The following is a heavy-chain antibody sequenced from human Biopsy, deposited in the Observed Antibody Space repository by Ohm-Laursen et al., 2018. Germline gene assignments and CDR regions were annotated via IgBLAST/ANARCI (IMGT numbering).Heavy chain of an antibody. V-gene: IGHV4-34*01. J-gene: IGHJ3*01. CDR3: ARGPCGVNGGAFDV. CDR1: GGSFSGYD. Sequence: SDTLSLTCAVDGGSFSGYDWTWIRQPPGKGLEWVGEFSHTGTTIYNPSLKSRLTISVDKSQNHFSLRLTSVTAADTATYFCARGPCGVNGGAFDVWGQGTVVTVSS. D-gene: IGHD2-21*01. CDR2: FSHTGTT.